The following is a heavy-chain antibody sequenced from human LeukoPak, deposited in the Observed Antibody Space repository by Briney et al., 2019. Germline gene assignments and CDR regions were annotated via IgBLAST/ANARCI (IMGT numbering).Heavy chain of an antibody. D-gene: IGHD6-6*01. CDR3: ARGGQLPDY. Sequence: ASVKVSCKSSGESFSSYQITWVRQAPGQGLEWMGWISAYNGNTNYAQKLQGRVTMTTDTSTSTAYMELRSLRSDDTAVYYCARGGQLPDYWGQGTLVTVSS. CDR2: ISAYNGNT. CDR1: GESFSSYQ. V-gene: IGHV1-18*01. J-gene: IGHJ4*02.